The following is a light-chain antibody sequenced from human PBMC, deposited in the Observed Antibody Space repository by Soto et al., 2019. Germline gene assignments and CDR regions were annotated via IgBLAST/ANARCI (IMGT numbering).Light chain of an antibody. CDR3: SSYTSSNTYV. CDR1: SSDVGGYNY. V-gene: IGLV2-14*01. Sequence: QSVLTQPASVSGSPGQSITISCTGTSSDVGGYNYVSWSQQHPGKAPQLMIYEVSNRPSGVSNRFSGSKSGNTASLTISGLQAEEEADYYCSSYTSSNTYVFGTGTKVTVL. J-gene: IGLJ1*01. CDR2: EVS.